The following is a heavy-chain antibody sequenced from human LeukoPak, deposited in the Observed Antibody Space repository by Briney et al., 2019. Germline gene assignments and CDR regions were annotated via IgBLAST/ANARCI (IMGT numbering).Heavy chain of an antibody. CDR3: ARLGPHYYMDV. V-gene: IGHV1-2*02. D-gene: IGHD3-16*01. CDR2: INPNTGGT. CDR1: GYTFTGYY. Sequence: ASVTVSCKASGYTFTGYYLHWVRQAPGQGLEWMGWINPNTGGTNYAQKFQGGVTMTRDTSISTAYMELSRLISGDTAVYYCARLGPHYYMDVWGKGTTVTVSS. J-gene: IGHJ6*03.